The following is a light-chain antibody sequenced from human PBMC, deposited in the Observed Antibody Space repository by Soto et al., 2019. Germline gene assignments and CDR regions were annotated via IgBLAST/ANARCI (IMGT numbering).Light chain of an antibody. V-gene: IGKV3-20*01. Sequence: EIVLTQSPGTLSLSPGERATLSCRASHSVSSSYLAWYQQKPGQAPRLLIYGASSRATGIPDRFSGSGSGTAFTLTIRRLEPEAFAVYYCQQYGSSPPITFGQGTRLEIK. CDR3: QQYGSSPPIT. J-gene: IGKJ5*01. CDR2: GAS. CDR1: HSVSSSY.